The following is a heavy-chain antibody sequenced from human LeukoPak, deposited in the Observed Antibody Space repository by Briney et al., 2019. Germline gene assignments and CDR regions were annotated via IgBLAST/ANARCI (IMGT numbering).Heavy chain of an antibody. J-gene: IGHJ6*04. CDR3: ARRKYYYDSSGLFV. D-gene: IGHD3-22*01. V-gene: IGHV4-34*01. CDR1: GASFSGYY. Sequence: PSQTLSLTCAVYGASFSGYYWSWIRQPPGKRLEWIGEINHSGSTNYNPSLKSRVTISVDTYKNQFSLKLSSVTPADTAVYYCARRKYYYDSSGLFVWGKGTTVTVSS. CDR2: INHSGST.